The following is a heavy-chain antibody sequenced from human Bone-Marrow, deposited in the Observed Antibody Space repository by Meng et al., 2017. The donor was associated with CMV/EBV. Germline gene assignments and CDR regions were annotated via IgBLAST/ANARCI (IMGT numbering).Heavy chain of an antibody. CDR1: GFTFSSYG. V-gene: IGHV3-30*02. CDR2: IRYDGSNK. CDR3: ARATDFWSGYLKFYYYGMDV. J-gene: IGHJ6*02. D-gene: IGHD3-3*01. Sequence: GESLKISCAASGFTFSSYGMHWVRQAPGKGLEWVAFIRYDGSNKYYADSVKGRFTISRDNSKNTLYLHMNSLRAEDTAVYYCARATDFWSGYLKFYYYGMDVWGQGTTVTVSS.